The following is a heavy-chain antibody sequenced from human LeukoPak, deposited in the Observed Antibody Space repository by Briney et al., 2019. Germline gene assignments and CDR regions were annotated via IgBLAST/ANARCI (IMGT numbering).Heavy chain of an antibody. CDR1: GGSISSGDYY. Sequence: SETLSLTCTVSGGSISSGDYYWSWIRQHPGKGLEWIGSISYSGYTYFNPSLKSRVTISVDSSKSQFSLKLRSVTAADTAVYYCARRLSYYYGMDVWGQGTTVTVSS. CDR2: ISYSGYT. J-gene: IGHJ6*02. V-gene: IGHV4-39*01. CDR3: ARRLSYYYGMDV.